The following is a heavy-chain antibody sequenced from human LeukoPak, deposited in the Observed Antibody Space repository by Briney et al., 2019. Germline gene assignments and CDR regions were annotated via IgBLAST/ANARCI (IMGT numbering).Heavy chain of an antibody. J-gene: IGHJ6*02. CDR1: GFTFSRYR. V-gene: IGHV3-74*01. CDR2: IKSDGNTV. Sequence: GGSLRLSCAASGFTFSRYRMHWVRQAPGKGLVWVSRIKSDGNTVTYADSVKGRFTISRDNAKNTLYLQMNSLRAEDTAVYYCAKDFSPAAAGKDLPYYYYGMDVWGQGTTVTVSS. CDR3: AKDFSPAAAGKDLPYYYYGMDV. D-gene: IGHD6-13*01.